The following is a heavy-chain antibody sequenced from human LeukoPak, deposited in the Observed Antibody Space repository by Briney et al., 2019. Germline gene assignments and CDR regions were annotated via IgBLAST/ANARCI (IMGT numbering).Heavy chain of an antibody. D-gene: IGHD3-22*01. CDR3: AGGGYYYDDSGPGPLDI. CDR1: GFTFSDYA. J-gene: IGHJ3*02. V-gene: IGHV3-23*01. Sequence: PGGSLRLSCAASGFTFSDYAMTWVRQAPGKGLEWVATISGSGVMTYYADSVKGRFTVSGDNSKNTLYVQMNSLRAEDTAIYYCAGGGYYYDDSGPGPLDIWGQGTMVTVSS. CDR2: ISGSGVMT.